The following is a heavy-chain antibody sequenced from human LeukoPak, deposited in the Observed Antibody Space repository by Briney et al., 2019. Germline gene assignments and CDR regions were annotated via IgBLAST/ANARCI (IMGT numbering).Heavy chain of an antibody. CDR3: AKEYSSGWTEATFDY. Sequence: GGSLRLSCAASGFTFDDYTMHWVRQAPGKGLERVSLISWDGGSTYYADSVKGRFTISRDNSKNSLYLQMNSLRTEDTALYYCAKEYSSGWTEATFDYWGQGTLVTVSS. J-gene: IGHJ4*02. D-gene: IGHD6-19*01. CDR2: ISWDGGST. V-gene: IGHV3-43*01. CDR1: GFTFDDYT.